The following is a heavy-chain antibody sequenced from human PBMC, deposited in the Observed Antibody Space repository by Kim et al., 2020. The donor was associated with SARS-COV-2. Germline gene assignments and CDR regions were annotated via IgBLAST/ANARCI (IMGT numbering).Heavy chain of an antibody. D-gene: IGHD3-10*01. J-gene: IGHJ3*02. Sequence: GGSLRLSCAASGFTFSSYAMSWVRQAPGKGLEWVSAIDGSGSNTYYPDSVRGRFTLSRDNSKNTLYLQMTSLRAEDTAVYYCAKVRSLVRGIYDAFDIWGLGTMVTVS. CDR2: IDGSGSNT. CDR1: GFTFSSYA. CDR3: AKVRSLVRGIYDAFDI. V-gene: IGHV3-23*01.